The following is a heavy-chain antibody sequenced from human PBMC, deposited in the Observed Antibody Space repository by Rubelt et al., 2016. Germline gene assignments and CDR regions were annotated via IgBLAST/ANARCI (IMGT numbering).Heavy chain of an antibody. J-gene: IGHJ3*02. Sequence: QVQLMQSGAEVKKPGASVKVSCKASGYTFTSYGISWVRQAPGQGLEWMGWISAYNGNTNYAQKVQGRVTMTTDTSTSTAYMELRSLRSDDTAVYYCARDRTWLVPGLDAFDIWGQGTMVTVSS. CDR3: ARDRTWLVPGLDAFDI. CDR1: GYTFTSYG. V-gene: IGHV1-18*01. D-gene: IGHD6-19*01. CDR2: ISAYNGNT.